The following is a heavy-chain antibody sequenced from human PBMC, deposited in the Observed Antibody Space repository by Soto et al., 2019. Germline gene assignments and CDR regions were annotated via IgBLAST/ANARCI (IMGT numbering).Heavy chain of an antibody. J-gene: IGHJ6*02. CDR3: ARTEGNDDFWSGCPNYYYFGMDV. Sequence: QVQLVQSGAEVKKPGSSVKVSCKASGGTFSSYAISWVRQAPGQGLEWLGNIIPIFGTANYAQKFQGRVTITADESTSTVYREVSSLTAEDTGVYCCARTEGNDDFWSGCPNYYYFGMDVWGQGTEVTVSS. V-gene: IGHV1-69*18. D-gene: IGHD3-3*01. CDR1: GGTFSSYA. CDR2: IIPIFGTA.